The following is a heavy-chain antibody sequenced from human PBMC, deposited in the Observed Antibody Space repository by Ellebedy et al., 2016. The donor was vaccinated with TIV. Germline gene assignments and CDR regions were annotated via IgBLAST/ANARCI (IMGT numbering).Heavy chain of an antibody. CDR3: ASTYYYDSSGYYFDY. Sequence: SGTLSLTXTVSGGSISSYYWSWIRQPAGKGLEWIGRIYTSGSTNYNPSLKSRVTMSVDTSKNQFSLKLSSVTAADTAVYYCASTYYYDSSGYYFDYWGQGTLVTVSS. V-gene: IGHV4-4*07. CDR1: GGSISSYY. J-gene: IGHJ4*02. CDR2: IYTSGST. D-gene: IGHD3-22*01.